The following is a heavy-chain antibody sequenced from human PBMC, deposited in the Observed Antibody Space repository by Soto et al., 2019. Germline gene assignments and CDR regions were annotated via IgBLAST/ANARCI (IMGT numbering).Heavy chain of an antibody. Sequence: ASVKVSCKASGYTFTSYYMHWVRQAPGQGLEWMGIINPSGGSTSYAQKFQGRVTMTRDTSTSTVYMELSSLRSEDTAVYYCARDAALIVSSPRLGWFDPWGQGTRVTVSS. CDR3: ARDAALIVSSPRLGWFDP. CDR2: INPSGGST. CDR1: GYTFTSYY. D-gene: IGHD2-2*01. V-gene: IGHV1-46*01. J-gene: IGHJ5*02.